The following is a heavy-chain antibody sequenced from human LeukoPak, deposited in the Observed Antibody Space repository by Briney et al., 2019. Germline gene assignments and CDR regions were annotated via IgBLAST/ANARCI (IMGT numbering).Heavy chain of an antibody. CDR1: GGTFSSYA. D-gene: IGHD2-2*02. CDR3: ARAEEYCSSTSCYSLPDY. V-gene: IGHV1-69*13. Sequence: SVKVSCKASGGTFSSYAISWVRQAPGQGLEWMGGIIPIFGTANYAQKFQGRVTITADESTSTAYMELSSLRSEDTAVYYCARAEEYCSSTSCYSLPDYWGQGTLVTVSS. CDR2: IIPIFGTA. J-gene: IGHJ4*02.